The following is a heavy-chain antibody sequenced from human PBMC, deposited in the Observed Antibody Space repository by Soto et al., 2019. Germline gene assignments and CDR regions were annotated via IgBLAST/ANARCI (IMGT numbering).Heavy chain of an antibody. D-gene: IGHD4-17*01. J-gene: IGHJ3*02. V-gene: IGHV1-2*02. CDR3: ARDLQKAYGGNSGSAFDI. CDR2: INPNSGGT. Sequence: ASVKVSCKASGYTFTGYYMHWVRQAPGQGLEWMGWINPNSGGTNYAQKFQGRVTMTRDTSISTAYMELSRLRSDDTAVYYCARDLQKAYGGNSGSAFDIWGQGTMVTVSS. CDR1: GYTFTGYY.